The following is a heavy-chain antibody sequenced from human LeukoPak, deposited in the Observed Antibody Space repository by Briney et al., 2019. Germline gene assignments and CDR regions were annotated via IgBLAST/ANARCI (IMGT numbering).Heavy chain of an antibody. J-gene: IGHJ4*02. CDR2: ISSSSSTI. CDR3: ARDSSTYDSSTLVAY. CDR1: GFTFSSYS. Sequence: PGGSLRLSCAASGFTFSSYSMNWVRQAPGKGLEWVSYISSSSSTIYYADSVKGRFTISRDNAKNSLYLQMNSLRAEDTAVYYCARDSSTYDSSTLVAYWGQGTLVSVSS. D-gene: IGHD3-22*01. V-gene: IGHV3-48*01.